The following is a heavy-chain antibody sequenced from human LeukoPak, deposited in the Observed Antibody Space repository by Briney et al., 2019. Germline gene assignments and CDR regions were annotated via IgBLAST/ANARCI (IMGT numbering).Heavy chain of an antibody. CDR2: IYYSGST. V-gene: IGHV4-59*12. CDR3: ASAYGSGTYYPLFDS. J-gene: IGHJ4*02. CDR1: GGSISSYY. D-gene: IGHD3-10*01. Sequence: SETLSLTCTVSGGSISSYYWSWIRQPPGKGLEWIGYIYYSGSTNYNPSLKSRVTISVDRSKNEFSLHLSSVTAADTAVYYCASAYGSGTYYPLFDSWGQGTLVTVSS.